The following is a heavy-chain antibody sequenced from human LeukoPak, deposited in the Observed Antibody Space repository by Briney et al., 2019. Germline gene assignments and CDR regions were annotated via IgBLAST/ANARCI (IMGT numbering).Heavy chain of an antibody. V-gene: IGHV3-74*01. J-gene: IGHJ4*02. CDR2: IIGDGNSI. D-gene: IGHD3-9*01. CDR3: ARGHVTGSDRHWDY. Sequence: PGGSPRLSCATSDFSFRSHWMHWVRQAPGKGLVWVSRIIGDGNSISYADSVKGRFTISRDNAKNTLYLQMNSLRVEDTAVYYCARGHVTGSDRHWDYWGQGVLVTVSS. CDR1: DFSFRSHW.